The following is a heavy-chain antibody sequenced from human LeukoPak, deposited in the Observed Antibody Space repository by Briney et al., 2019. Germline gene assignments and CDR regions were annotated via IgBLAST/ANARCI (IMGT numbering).Heavy chain of an antibody. J-gene: IGHJ3*02. D-gene: IGHD3-10*01. CDR1: GYTFTGYY. V-gene: IGHV1-2*02. Sequence: ASVKVSCKASGYTFTGYYMYWVRQAPGQGLEWMGWINPNSGGTNYAQKFQGRVTMTRDTSISTAYMELSRLRSDDTAVYYCARDLGSGSPQDAFDIWGQGTMVTASS. CDR3: ARDLGSGSPQDAFDI. CDR2: INPNSGGT.